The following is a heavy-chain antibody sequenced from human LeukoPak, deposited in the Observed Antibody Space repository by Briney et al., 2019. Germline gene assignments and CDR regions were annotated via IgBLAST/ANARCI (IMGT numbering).Heavy chain of an antibody. V-gene: IGHV1-8*01. Sequence: ASVKVSCKASGYTFTSYDINWVRQATGQGLEWMGWINPNSGNTGYAQKFQGRVTMTRNTSISTAYMELSSLRSEDTAVYYCARGASGNRGFDYWGQGTLVTVSS. J-gene: IGHJ4*02. D-gene: IGHD1-14*01. CDR1: GYTFTSYD. CDR2: INPNSGNT. CDR3: ARGASGNRGFDY.